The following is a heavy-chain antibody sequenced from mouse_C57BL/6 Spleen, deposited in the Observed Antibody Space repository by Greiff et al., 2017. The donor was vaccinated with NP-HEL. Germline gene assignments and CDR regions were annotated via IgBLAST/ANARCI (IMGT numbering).Heavy chain of an antibody. Sequence: DVMLVESEGGLVQPGSSMKLSCTASGFTFSDYYMAWVRQVPEKGLEWVANINYDGSSTYYLDSLKSRFIISRDNAKNILYLQMSSLKSEDTATDYCAREGVYDYDETGYAMDYWGQGTSVTVSS. CDR2: INYDGSST. J-gene: IGHJ4*01. D-gene: IGHD2-4*01. CDR1: GFTFSDYY. CDR3: AREGVYDYDETGYAMDY. V-gene: IGHV5-16*01.